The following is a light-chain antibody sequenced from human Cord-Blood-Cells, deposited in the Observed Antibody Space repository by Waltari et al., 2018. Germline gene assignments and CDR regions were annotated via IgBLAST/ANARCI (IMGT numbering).Light chain of an antibody. CDR3: MQGTHWPYS. CDR1: QSLVYSDGNTY. J-gene: IGKJ2*03. V-gene: IGKV2-30*01. Sequence: DVVMTQSPLSLPVTLGQPASISCRSSQSLVYSDGNTYLNCFQQRTGQSPRRLIYKVSNRDSGVPDRFSGSGSGTDFTLKISRVEAEDVGVYYCMQGTHWPYSFGQGTKLEIK. CDR2: KVS.